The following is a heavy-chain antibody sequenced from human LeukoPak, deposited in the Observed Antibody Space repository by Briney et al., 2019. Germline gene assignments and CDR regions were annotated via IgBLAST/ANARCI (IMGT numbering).Heavy chain of an antibody. V-gene: IGHV3-30*04. Sequence: PGGSLRLSCAASGFTFSSCAMHWVRQAPGKGLEWVAVISYDGSNKYYADSVKGRFTISRDNSKNTLYLQMNSLRAEDTAVYYCARARTSLNSMDYWGQGTLVTVSS. J-gene: IGHJ4*02. CDR1: GFTFSSCA. D-gene: IGHD4-11*01. CDR2: ISYDGSNK. CDR3: ARARTSLNSMDY.